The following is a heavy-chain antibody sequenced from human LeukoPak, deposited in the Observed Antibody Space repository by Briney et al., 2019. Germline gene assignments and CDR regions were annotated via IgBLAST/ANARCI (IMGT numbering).Heavy chain of an antibody. J-gene: IGHJ5*02. CDR1: GGSISSYY. D-gene: IGHD1-26*01. CDR2: IYYSGST. CDR3: ARHQLGRNWFDP. V-gene: IGHV4-59*08. Sequence: SETLSLTCTVSGGSISSYYWSWIRQPPGKGLEWIGYIYYSGSTNYNPSLKSRVTISVDTSKNQFSPKLSSVTAADTAVYYCARHQLGRNWFDPWGQGTLVTVSS.